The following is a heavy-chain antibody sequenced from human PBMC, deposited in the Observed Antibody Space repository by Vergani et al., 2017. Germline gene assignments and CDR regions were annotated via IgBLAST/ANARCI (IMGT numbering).Heavy chain of an antibody. D-gene: IGHD1-1*01. Sequence: EELLVQSGGGLVQPGGSLKLSCVASGFTFSGSAIHWVRQAPGKGLEWVSSIGTSDSYMYFAESVKGRFTISRDSAKDSLYLQMNRLRAEDTAVYYCARGRSLPVIQPGRVDWYFELWGRGTLVTVAS. CDR3: ARGRSLPVIQPGRVDWYFEL. CDR1: GFTFSGSA. V-gene: IGHV3-21*01. CDR2: IGTSDSYM. J-gene: IGHJ2*01.